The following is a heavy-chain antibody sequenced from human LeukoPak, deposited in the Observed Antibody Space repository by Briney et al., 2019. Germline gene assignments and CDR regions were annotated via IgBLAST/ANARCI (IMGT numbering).Heavy chain of an antibody. D-gene: IGHD3-10*01. CDR2: TSFDGGDK. Sequence: PGGSLRLSCAASGFTFSNYAMYWVRQAPGKGLEWVAITSFDGGDKYYADSVKGRFTISRDNSKNTLYLQMNSLRAEDTAIYYCAKKYGTGSYQPPDNWGQGTLVTVSS. CDR3: AKKYGTGSYQPPDN. CDR1: GFTFSNYA. V-gene: IGHV3-30*04. J-gene: IGHJ4*02.